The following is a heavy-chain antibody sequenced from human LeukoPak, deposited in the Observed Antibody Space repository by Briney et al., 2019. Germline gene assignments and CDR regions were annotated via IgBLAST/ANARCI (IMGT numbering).Heavy chain of an antibody. CDR1: GFTFSSYG. CDR3: SSGWSLDY. CDR2: ISYDGSNK. V-gene: IGHV3-30*03. J-gene: IGHJ4*02. Sequence: GGSLRLSCAASGFTFSSYGMPWVRQAPGKGLEWVAVISYDGSNKYYADSVKGRFTISRDNSKNTLYLQMNSLRAEDTAVYYCSSGWSLDYWGQGTLVTVSS. D-gene: IGHD6-19*01.